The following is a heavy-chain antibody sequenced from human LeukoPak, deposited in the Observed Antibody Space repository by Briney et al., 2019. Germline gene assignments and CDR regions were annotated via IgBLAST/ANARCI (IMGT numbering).Heavy chain of an antibody. J-gene: IGHJ3*02. CDR1: GGSFSGYY. V-gene: IGHV4-34*01. CDR3: ARVWGWLQLWAFDI. D-gene: IGHD5-24*01. Sequence: SETLSLTCAVYGGSFSGYYWSWIRQPPGKGLEWIGEINHSGSTNYNPSLKSRVAISVDTSKNQFSLKLSSVTAADTAVYYCARVWGWLQLWAFDIWGQGTMVTVSS. CDR2: INHSGST.